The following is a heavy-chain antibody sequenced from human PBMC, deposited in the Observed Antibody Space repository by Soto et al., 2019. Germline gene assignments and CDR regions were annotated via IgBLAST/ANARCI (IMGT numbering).Heavy chain of an antibody. V-gene: IGHV1-46*01. D-gene: IGHD3-10*01. CDR3: ARDRLTMVRGVNARPQPGWYYYGMDV. CDR1: GYTFTSYY. CDR2: INPSGGST. Sequence: ASVKVSCKASGYTFTSYYMHWVRQAPGQGLEWMGIINPSGGSTSYAQKFQGRVTMTRDTSTSTVYMELSSLRSEDTAVYYCARDRLTMVRGVNARPQPGWYYYGMDVWGQGPTVTVYS. J-gene: IGHJ6*02.